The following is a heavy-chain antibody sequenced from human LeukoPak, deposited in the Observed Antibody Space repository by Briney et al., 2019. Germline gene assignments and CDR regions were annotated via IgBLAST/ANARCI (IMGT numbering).Heavy chain of an antibody. D-gene: IGHD2-8*02. CDR2: IYPDDSET. V-gene: IGHV5-51*01. J-gene: IGHJ4*02. CDR3: VRHVSTYWYGDY. Sequence: GESLKISCQGSGFSFTSYWIGWVRPVPGKGLEWMGIIYPDDSETKYSQSFQGQVTISADKSIATAYLQWSSLKASDTAIYYCVRHVSTYWYGDYWGQGTLVTVSS. CDR1: GFSFTSYW.